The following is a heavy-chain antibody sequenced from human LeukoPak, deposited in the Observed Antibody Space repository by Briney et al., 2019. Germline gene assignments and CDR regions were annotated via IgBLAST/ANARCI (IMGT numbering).Heavy chain of an antibody. V-gene: IGHV1-8*01. Sequence: GASVNVSCKASGYTFTSYDINWVRQATGQGLEWMGWMNPNSGNTGYAQKFQGRVTMTRNTSISTAYMELSSLRSEDTAVYYCARAGTLYYYYGMDVWGQGTTVTVSS. CDR2: MNPNSGNT. J-gene: IGHJ6*02. CDR3: ARAGTLYYYYGMDV. D-gene: IGHD6-13*01. CDR1: GYTFTSYD.